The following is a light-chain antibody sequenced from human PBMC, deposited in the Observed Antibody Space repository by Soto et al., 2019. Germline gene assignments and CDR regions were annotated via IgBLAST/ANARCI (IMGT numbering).Light chain of an antibody. CDR2: DVS. CDR1: SSDVGGYNY. CDR3: SSYTSNTG. V-gene: IGLV2-14*01. Sequence: QSALTQPASVSGSPGQSITISCTGTSSDVGGYNYVSWYQQHPGKAPKLMIYDVSNRPSGVSNRFSGSKSGNTASLTISGLQAEDEADYYCSSYTSNTGFGGGTKVTVL. J-gene: IGLJ2*01.